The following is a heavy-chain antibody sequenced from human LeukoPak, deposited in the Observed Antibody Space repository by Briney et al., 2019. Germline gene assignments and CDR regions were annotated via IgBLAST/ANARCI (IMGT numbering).Heavy chain of an antibody. Sequence: GRSLRLSCAASGFTFSSYGTHWVRQAPGKGLEWVAVIWYDGSNKYYADSVKGRFTISRDNSKNTLYLQMNSLRAEDTAVYYCARDGGPLRKPWLVRSRNSDYDYWGQGTLVTVSS. CDR2: IWYDGSNK. V-gene: IGHV3-33*01. D-gene: IGHD6-19*01. CDR3: ARDGGPLRKPWLVRSRNSDYDY. CDR1: GFTFSSYG. J-gene: IGHJ4*02.